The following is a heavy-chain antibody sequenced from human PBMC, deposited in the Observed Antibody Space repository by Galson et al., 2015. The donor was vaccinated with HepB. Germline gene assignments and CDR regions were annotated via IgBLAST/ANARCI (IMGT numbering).Heavy chain of an antibody. V-gene: IGHV4-34*12. CDR1: DGSFSDYY. CDR2: IFHSGIT. CDR3: ARGTKGRDYFDY. J-gene: IGHJ4*02. Sequence: SETLSLTCAVYDGSFSDYYWNWIRQSPGKGLEWIGEIFHSGITNYNPSLKSRVTMSVDTSKKTFSLKLTSVTVAETAVYYCARGTKGRDYFDYWSRGSLVTVSS.